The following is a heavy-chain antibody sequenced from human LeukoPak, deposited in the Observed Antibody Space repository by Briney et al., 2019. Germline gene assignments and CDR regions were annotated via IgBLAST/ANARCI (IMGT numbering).Heavy chain of an antibody. Sequence: SQTLSLTCTVSGGSISSGNYYWAWIRQPAGKGLEWIGRIYTSGSTNYNPSLKSRVTMSVDTSKNPFSLKLSSVTAADTAVYYCARDKSRTYGSADAFGIWGQGTMVTVSS. CDR3: ARDKSRTYGSADAFGI. CDR1: GGSISSGNYY. D-gene: IGHD3-10*01. V-gene: IGHV4-61*02. CDR2: IYTSGST. J-gene: IGHJ3*02.